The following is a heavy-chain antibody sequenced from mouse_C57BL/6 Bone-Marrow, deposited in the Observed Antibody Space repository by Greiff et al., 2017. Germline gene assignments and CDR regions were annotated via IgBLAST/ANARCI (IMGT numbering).Heavy chain of an antibody. CDR2: IDPSDSET. J-gene: IGHJ3*01. CDR1: GYTFTSYW. CDR3: ARDYYGSSFFAY. Sequence: VQLQQPGAELVRPGSSVKLSCKASGYTFTSYWMHWVKQRPIQGLEWIGNIDPSDSETHYNQKFKDKATLTVDKSSSTAYMQLSSLTSEDSAVYYGARDYYGSSFFAYWGQGTLVTVSA. V-gene: IGHV1-52*01. D-gene: IGHD1-1*01.